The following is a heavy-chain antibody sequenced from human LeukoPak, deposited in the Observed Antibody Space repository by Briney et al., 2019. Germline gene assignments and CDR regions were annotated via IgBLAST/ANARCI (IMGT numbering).Heavy chain of an antibody. CDR3: ARRAVGATTPLDY. V-gene: IGHV5-51*01. CDR1: GYTFSTYW. J-gene: IGHJ4*02. D-gene: IGHD1-26*01. CDR2: IYPGDSDT. Sequence: GESLKISCQGSGYTFSTYWIAWVRQMPGKGLEWMGIIYPGDSDTRYSPSFQGQVTISADKPISTAYLQWSSLKASDTAMYYCARRAVGATTPLDYWGQGTLVTVSS.